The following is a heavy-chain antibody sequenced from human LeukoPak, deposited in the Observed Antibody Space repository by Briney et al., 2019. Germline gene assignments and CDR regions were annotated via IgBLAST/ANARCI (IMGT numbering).Heavy chain of an antibody. CDR1: GFTFSSYN. CDR2: ITSGSSYI. V-gene: IGHV3-21*01. Sequence: GGSPRLSCAASGFTFSSYNMNWFRQAPGKGLEWVSSITSGSSYIYYADSVKGRFTISRDNAKNSLYLQMNSLRAEDTAVYYCARDIDSSSWYDYWGQGTLVTVSS. D-gene: IGHD6-13*01. CDR3: ARDIDSSSWYDY. J-gene: IGHJ4*02.